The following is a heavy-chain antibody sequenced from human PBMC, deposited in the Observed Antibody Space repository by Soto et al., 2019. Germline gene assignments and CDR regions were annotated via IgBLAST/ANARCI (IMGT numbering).Heavy chain of an antibody. CDR2: ISSSSSYI. D-gene: IGHD3-16*01. J-gene: IGHJ4*02. CDR3: ARDPGPLRESDD. CDR1: GFTFSSYS. V-gene: IGHV3-21*01. Sequence: GGTLRLSCAASGFTFSSYSMNWVRQAPGKGLEWVSSISSSSSYIYYADSVKGRFTISRDNTKNSLYLQMNSLRAEDTAVYYCARDPGPLRESDDWGQGTLVTVSS.